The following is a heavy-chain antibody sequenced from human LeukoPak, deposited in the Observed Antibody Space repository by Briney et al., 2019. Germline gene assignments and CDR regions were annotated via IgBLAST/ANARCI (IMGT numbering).Heavy chain of an antibody. J-gene: IGHJ6*03. Sequence: SVKVSCKASGGTFSSYAISWVRQAPGQGLEWMGGIIPIFGTANYAQKFQGRVTITADESTSTAYMELSSLRSEDTAVYYCARDGIAARLGYYYYYYYMDVWGKGTTVTVSS. D-gene: IGHD6-6*01. CDR1: GGTFSSYA. CDR3: ARDGIAARLGYYYYYYYMDV. V-gene: IGHV1-69*01. CDR2: IIPIFGTA.